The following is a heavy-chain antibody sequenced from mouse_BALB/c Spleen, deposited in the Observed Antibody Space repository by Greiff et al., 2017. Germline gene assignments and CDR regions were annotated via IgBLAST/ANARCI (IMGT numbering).Heavy chain of an antibody. J-gene: IGHJ2*01. CDR1: GYTFTDYE. D-gene: IGHD2-3*01. CDR2: IDPETGGT. V-gene: IGHV1-15*01. CDR3: TRHDGYSYYFDY. Sequence: VKLMESGAELVRPGASVTLSCKASGYTFTDYEMHWVKQTPVHGLEWIGAIDPETGGTAYNQKFKGKATLTADKSSSTAYMELRSLTSEDSAVYYCTRHDGYSYYFDYWGQGTTLTVSS.